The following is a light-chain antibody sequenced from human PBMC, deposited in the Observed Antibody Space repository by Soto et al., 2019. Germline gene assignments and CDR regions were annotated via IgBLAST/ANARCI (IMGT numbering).Light chain of an antibody. J-gene: IGKJ1*01. CDR2: GAS. CDR1: QSVSGN. V-gene: IGKV3D-15*01. Sequence: EIVMTQSPATLSVSPGERATLSCRASQSVSGNLAWYQQKPGQAPRLLIYGASTRATGIPARFSGSGSGTAFTLTVNSLRSEDFAVYYCQQYNNWPPTFGQGTKVEIK. CDR3: QQYNNWPPT.